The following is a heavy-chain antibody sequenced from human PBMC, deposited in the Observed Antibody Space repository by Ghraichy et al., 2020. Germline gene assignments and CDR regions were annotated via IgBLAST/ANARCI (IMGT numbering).Heavy chain of an antibody. CDR3: ARVRGKAAAASYYYYGMDV. J-gene: IGHJ6*02. CDR1: GGTFSSYA. D-gene: IGHD6-13*01. Sequence: SVKVSCKASGGTFSSYAISWVRQAPGQGLEWMGRIIPILGIANYAQKFQGRVTITADKSTSTAYMELSSLRSEDTAVYYCARVRGKAAAASYYYYGMDVWGQGTTVTVSS. V-gene: IGHV1-69*04. CDR2: IIPILGIA.